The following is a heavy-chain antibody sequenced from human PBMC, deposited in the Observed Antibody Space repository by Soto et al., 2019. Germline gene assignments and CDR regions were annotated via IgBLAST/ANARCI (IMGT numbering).Heavy chain of an antibody. CDR1: GVSISSSSYY. CDR2: IYYSGST. Sequence: SETLSLTCTVSGVSISSSSYYWGWIRQPPGKGLEWIGSIYYSGSTYYNPSLKSRVTISVDTSKNQFSLKLSSVTAADTAVYYCASGYSYGYPNWFDPWGQGTLVTVS. J-gene: IGHJ5*02. CDR3: ASGYSYGYPNWFDP. V-gene: IGHV4-39*07. D-gene: IGHD5-18*01.